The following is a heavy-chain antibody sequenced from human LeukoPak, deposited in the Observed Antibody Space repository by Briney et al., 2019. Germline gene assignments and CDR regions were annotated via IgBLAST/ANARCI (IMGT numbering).Heavy chain of an antibody. J-gene: IGHJ6*02. Sequence: PGGSLRLSCAASGFTFSSYDMHWVRQATGKGLEWVSSIGTADDTYYPGSVKGRFTISRENAKNSLYLQMNSLRAGDTAVHYCARVLGSGTYGVDVWGQGTTVTVSS. CDR1: GFTFSSYD. D-gene: IGHD3-10*01. CDR3: ARVLGSGTYGVDV. CDR2: IGTADDT. V-gene: IGHV3-13*01.